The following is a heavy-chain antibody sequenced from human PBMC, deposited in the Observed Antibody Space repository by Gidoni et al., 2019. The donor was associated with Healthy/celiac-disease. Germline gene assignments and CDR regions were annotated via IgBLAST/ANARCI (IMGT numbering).Heavy chain of an antibody. CDR1: GRSISSSSSY. D-gene: IGHD1-26*01. J-gene: IGHJ4*02. V-gene: IGHV4-39*01. Sequence: QLQLQEPGPGLVKPSETLSLTCTVPGRSISSSSSYWGWARQPPGKGLEWNGSIYYSGSTYYSPSLKGRVTISVDTSKNQFSLKLSSVTAADTAVYYCARHLANPDFDYWGQGTLVTVSS. CDR2: IYYSGST. CDR3: ARHLANPDFDY.